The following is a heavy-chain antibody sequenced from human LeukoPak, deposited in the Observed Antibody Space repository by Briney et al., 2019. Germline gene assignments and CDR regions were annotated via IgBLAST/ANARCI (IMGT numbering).Heavy chain of an antibody. Sequence: SETLSLTCAVSGYSISSGYYWGWIRQPPGKGLEWIGSMFYTGSTYYNPSLKNRLTMSVDTSKNQFSLKLSSVTAADTAVYYCARRKDFWSGLINYWGQGTLVTVSS. CDR3: ARRKDFWSGLINY. CDR2: MFYTGST. J-gene: IGHJ4*02. V-gene: IGHV4-38-2*01. D-gene: IGHD3-3*01. CDR1: GYSISSGYY.